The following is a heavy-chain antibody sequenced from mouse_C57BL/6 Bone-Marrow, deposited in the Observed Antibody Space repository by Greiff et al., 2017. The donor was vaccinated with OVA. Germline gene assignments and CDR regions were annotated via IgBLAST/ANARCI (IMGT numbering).Heavy chain of an antibody. J-gene: IGHJ2*01. D-gene: IGHD4-1*01. CDR1: GYTFTDYY. Sequence: VQLQQSGAELVRPGASVKLSCKASGYTFTDYYINWVKQRPGQGLEWIARIYPGSGNTYYNEKFKGKATLTAEKSSSTAYMQLSSLTSEDSAVYCCARDWEDNYWGQGTTLTVSS. V-gene: IGHV1-76*01. CDR3: ARDWEDNY. CDR2: IYPGSGNT.